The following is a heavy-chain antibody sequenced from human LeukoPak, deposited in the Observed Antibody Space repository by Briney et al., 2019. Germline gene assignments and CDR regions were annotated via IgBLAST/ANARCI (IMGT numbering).Heavy chain of an antibody. Sequence: ASVKVSCKTSGYTFTGYYMHWVRQAPGQGLEWMGWINPNSGGTNYAQKFQGRVTMTRDTSISTAYMELSRLRSDDTAVYYCARDRGRSSGWDRYNWFDPWGQGTLVTVSS. D-gene: IGHD6-19*01. CDR3: ARDRGRSSGWDRYNWFDP. CDR1: GYTFTGYY. V-gene: IGHV1-2*02. CDR2: INPNSGGT. J-gene: IGHJ5*02.